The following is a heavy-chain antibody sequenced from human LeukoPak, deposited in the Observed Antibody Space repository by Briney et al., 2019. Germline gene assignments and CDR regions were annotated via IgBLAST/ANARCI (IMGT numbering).Heavy chain of an antibody. Sequence: ASVKVSCKASGYIFTSHGITWVRQAPGQGPEWLGWISTSNGNTRSAQKFQGRVTMTTDTSTSTVYMELRSLRSDDTAVYYCAREESVVAATRFFADRGTNWFDPWGHGTLVTVSS. J-gene: IGHJ5*02. CDR1: GYIFTSHG. D-gene: IGHD2-15*01. CDR2: ISTSNGNT. V-gene: IGHV1-18*01. CDR3: AREESVVAATRFFADRGTNWFDP.